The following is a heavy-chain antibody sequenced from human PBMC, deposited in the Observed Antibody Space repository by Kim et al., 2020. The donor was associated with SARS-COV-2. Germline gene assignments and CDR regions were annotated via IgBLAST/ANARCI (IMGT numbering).Heavy chain of an antibody. D-gene: IGHD6-6*01. CDR2: ITGSGTNI. Sequence: GGSLRLSCAASGFTFSSYAMSWVRQAPGKGLEWVSAITGSGTNIHYADSVKGRFTISRDNSKNTLYLQMNSLGVEDTAVYYCGERGTSSHSDYWGQGTRV. CDR1: GFTFSSYA. J-gene: IGHJ4*02. V-gene: IGHV3-23*01. CDR3: GERGTSSHSDY.